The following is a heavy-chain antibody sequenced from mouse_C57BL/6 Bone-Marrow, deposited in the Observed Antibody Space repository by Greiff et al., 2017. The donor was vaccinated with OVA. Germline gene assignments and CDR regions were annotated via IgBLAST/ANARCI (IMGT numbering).Heavy chain of an antibody. CDR1: GFTFSSYT. D-gene: IGHD1-1*01. CDR3: ITTVVAPARYFDV. CDR2: ISGGGGNT. Sequence: EVQLMESGGGLVKPGGSLKLSCAASGFTFSSYTMSWVRQTPEKRLEWVATISGGGGNTYYPDSVKGRFTISRANAKNTLYLQMSSLRSEDTALYYVITTVVAPARYFDVWGTGTTVTVSS. J-gene: IGHJ1*03. V-gene: IGHV5-9*01.